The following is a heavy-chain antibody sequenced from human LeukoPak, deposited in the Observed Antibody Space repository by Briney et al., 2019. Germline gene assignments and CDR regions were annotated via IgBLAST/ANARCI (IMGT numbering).Heavy chain of an antibody. J-gene: IGHJ4*02. CDR1: GFTFSSYW. D-gene: IGHD3-3*01. CDR2: IKQDGSEK. V-gene: IGHV3-7*01. Sequence: GGSLRLSCAASGFTFSSYWMSWVRQAPGKGLEWVANIKQDGSEKYYVDSVKGRFTISRDNAKNSLYLQMNSLRAEDTAVYYCAKGGYDFWSGYGFDYWGQGTLVTVSS. CDR3: AKGGYDFWSGYGFDY.